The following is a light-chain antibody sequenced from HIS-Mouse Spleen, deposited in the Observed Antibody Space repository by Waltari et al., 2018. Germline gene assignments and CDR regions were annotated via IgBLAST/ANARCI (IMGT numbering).Light chain of an antibody. Sequence: QSALTQPASVSGSPGQSITISCTGTSSDVGGYNYVSWYQQHPGKAPKLMIYDVSNRPSGASTRFSGSKSGNTASLTISGLQAEDEADYYCSSYTSSSLFGGGTKLTVL. CDR1: SSDVGGYNY. CDR3: SSYTSSSL. J-gene: IGLJ2*01. V-gene: IGLV2-14*03. CDR2: DVS.